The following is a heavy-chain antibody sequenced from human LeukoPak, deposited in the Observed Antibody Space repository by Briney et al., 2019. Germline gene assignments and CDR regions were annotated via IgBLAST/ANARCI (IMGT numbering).Heavy chain of an antibody. D-gene: IGHD2-8*01. Sequence: GASVKVSCKASGYTFTSYYMHWVRQAPGQGLEWMGIINPSGGSTSCAQKFQGRVTMTRDTSTSTVYMELSSLRSEDTAVYYCARVVYGVAVDYWGQGTLVTVSS. CDR1: GYTFTSYY. V-gene: IGHV1-46*01. CDR3: ARVVYGVAVDY. J-gene: IGHJ4*02. CDR2: INPSGGST.